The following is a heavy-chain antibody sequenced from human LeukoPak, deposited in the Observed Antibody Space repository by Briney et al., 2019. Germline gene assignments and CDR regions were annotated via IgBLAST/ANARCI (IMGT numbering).Heavy chain of an antibody. D-gene: IGHD5-24*01. CDR2: ISAYNGNT. V-gene: IGHV1-18*01. J-gene: IGHJ4*02. Sequence: GASVKVSCKASGYTFTSYGISWVRQAPGQGLEWMGWISAYNGNTNYAQKLQGRVTMTTDTSTSTAYMELRSLRSDDTAVYYCAKDRGDGYPNYFDYWGQGTLVTVSS. CDR1: GYTFTSYG. CDR3: AKDRGDGYPNYFDY.